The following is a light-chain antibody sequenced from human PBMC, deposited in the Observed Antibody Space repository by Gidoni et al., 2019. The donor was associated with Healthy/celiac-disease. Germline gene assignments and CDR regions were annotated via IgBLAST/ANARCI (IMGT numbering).Light chain of an antibody. V-gene: IGKV3-20*01. Sequence: EIRLTQSPGTLSLSPGERATLSCRASQRVSSSYLAWYQQKPGQAPRLLIYGASSRATGIPDRFSGSGSGTDFTLTISRLEPEDFAVYYCQQYGSSPRTFGQGTKVEIK. J-gene: IGKJ1*01. CDR1: QRVSSSY. CDR3: QQYGSSPRT. CDR2: GAS.